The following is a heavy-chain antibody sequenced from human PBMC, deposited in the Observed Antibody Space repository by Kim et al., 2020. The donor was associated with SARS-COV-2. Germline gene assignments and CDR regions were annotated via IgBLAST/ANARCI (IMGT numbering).Heavy chain of an antibody. V-gene: IGHV3-30-3*01. CDR3: ASSAGGYYYFDY. J-gene: IGHJ4*02. Sequence: GGSLRLSCAASGFTFSSYAMHWVRQAPGKGLEWVAVISYDGSNKYYADSVKGRFTISRDNSKNTLYLQMNSLRAEDTAVYYCASSAGGYYYFDYWGQGTLVTVSS. D-gene: IGHD2-15*01. CDR2: ISYDGSNK. CDR1: GFTFSSYA.